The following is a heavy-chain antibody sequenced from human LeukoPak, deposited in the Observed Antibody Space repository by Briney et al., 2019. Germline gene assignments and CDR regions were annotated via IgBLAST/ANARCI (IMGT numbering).Heavy chain of an antibody. J-gene: IGHJ4*02. Sequence: SSVKVSCKPSGGTFSSYAISSVRQAPGQGREWMGRIIPILCIANYPQKFQGRVTITADKSTSTGYMELSGLRSENTPVYYCASRDDYDSSGYAHFDDWGQGTLVTVSS. CDR1: GGTFSSYA. D-gene: IGHD3-22*01. CDR3: ASRDDYDSSGYAHFDD. CDR2: IIPILCIA. V-gene: IGHV1-69*04.